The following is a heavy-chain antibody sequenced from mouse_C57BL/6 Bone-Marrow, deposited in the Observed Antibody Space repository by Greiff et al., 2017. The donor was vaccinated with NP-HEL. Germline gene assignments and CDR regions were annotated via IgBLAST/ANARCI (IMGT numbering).Heavy chain of an antibody. D-gene: IGHD2-1*01. CDR2: INYDGSST. CDR1: GFTFSDYY. V-gene: IGHV5-16*01. J-gene: IGHJ2*01. Sequence: EVKLMESEGGLVQPGSSMKLSCTASGFTFSDYYMAWVRQVPEKGLEWVANINYDGSSTYYLDSLKSRFIISRDNAKNILYLQMSSLKSEDTATYYCARALYGKIDYWGQGTTLTVSS. CDR3: ARALYGKIDY.